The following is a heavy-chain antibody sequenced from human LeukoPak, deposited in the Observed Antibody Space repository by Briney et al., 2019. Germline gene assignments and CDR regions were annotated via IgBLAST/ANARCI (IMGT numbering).Heavy chain of an antibody. CDR3: ARGWNYIY. CDR1: GGSFSGYY. J-gene: IGHJ4*02. D-gene: IGHD1-7*01. V-gene: IGHV4-34*01. Sequence: SETLSLTCAVYGGSFSGYYWSWTRQPPGKGLEWIGEINHSGSTNYNPSLKSRVTISVDTSKNQFSLKLSSVTAADTAVYYCARGWNYIYWGQGTLVTVSS. CDR2: INHSGST.